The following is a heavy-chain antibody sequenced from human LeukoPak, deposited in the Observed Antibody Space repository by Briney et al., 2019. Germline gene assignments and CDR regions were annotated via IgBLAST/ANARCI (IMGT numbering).Heavy chain of an antibody. CDR3: AKDVVWGSYRYSDY. V-gene: IGHV3-7*03. CDR1: GFTFSSYW. J-gene: IGHJ4*02. Sequence: QPGGSLRLSCAASGFTFSSYWMSWVRQAPGKGLEWVANIKQDGSEKYYVDSVKGRFTISRDNSKNTLYLQMNSLRAEDTAVYYCAKDVVWGSYRYSDYWGQGTLVTVSS. CDR2: IKQDGSEK. D-gene: IGHD3-16*02.